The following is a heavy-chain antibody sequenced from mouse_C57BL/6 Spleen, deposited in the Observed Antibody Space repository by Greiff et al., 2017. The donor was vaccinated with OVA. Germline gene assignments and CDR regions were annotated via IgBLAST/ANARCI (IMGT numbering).Heavy chain of an antibody. CDR2: IYWDDDK. D-gene: IGHD1-1*01. Sequence: QVTLKVSGPGILQSSQTLSLTCSFSGFSLSTSGMGVSWIRQPSGKGLEWLAHIYWDDDKRYNPSLKSRLTISKETSRNQVFLKITSVDTADTATYFSARREGDYGSSPGGAMDYWGQGTSVTVSS. J-gene: IGHJ4*01. V-gene: IGHV8-12*01. CDR1: GFSLSTSGMG. CDR3: ARREGDYGSSPGGAMDY.